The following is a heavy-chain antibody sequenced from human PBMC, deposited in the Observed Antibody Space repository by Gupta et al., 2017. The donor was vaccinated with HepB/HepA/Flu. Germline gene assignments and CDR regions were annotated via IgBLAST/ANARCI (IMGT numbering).Heavy chain of an antibody. CDR2: ISGDGGST. D-gene: IGHD3-10*01. Sequence: EVQLVESGGGVVQPGGSLRLSCAASGFTFDDYAMHWVRQAPGKGLEWVSLISGDGGSTYYADSVKGRFTIPRDNSKNSLYLQMNSLRTEDTALYYCAKDIRDYYYGSGTDYWGQGTLVTVSS. CDR3: AKDIRDYYYGSGTDY. J-gene: IGHJ4*02. CDR1: GFTFDDYA. V-gene: IGHV3-43*02.